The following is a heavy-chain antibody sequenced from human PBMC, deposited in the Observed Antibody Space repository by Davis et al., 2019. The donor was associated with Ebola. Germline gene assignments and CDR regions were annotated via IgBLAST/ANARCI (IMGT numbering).Heavy chain of an antibody. CDR3: ARQGYSSSWYGLFDY. CDR2: IYSGGST. Sequence: PGGSLRLSCAASGFTVSSNYMSWVRQAPGKGLEWVSVIYSGGSTYYADSVKGRFTISRDNSKNTLYLQMNSLRAEDTAVYYCARQGYSSSWYGLFDYWGQGALVTVSS. V-gene: IGHV3-53*01. D-gene: IGHD6-13*01. J-gene: IGHJ4*02. CDR1: GFTVSSNY.